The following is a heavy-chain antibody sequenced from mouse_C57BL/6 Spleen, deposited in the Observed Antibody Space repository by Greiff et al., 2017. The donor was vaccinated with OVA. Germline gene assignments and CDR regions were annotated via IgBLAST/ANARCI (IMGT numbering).Heavy chain of an antibody. Sequence: EVMLVESGGGLVKPGGSLKLSCAASGFTFSSYTMSWVRQTPETRLEWVATISGGGGNTYYPDSVKGRFTISRDNAKNTLYLQMSSLRSEDTALYYCARHYYGNYGAMDYWGQGTSVTVSS. V-gene: IGHV5-9*01. J-gene: IGHJ4*01. CDR1: GFTFSSYT. D-gene: IGHD2-1*01. CDR2: ISGGGGNT. CDR3: ARHYYGNYGAMDY.